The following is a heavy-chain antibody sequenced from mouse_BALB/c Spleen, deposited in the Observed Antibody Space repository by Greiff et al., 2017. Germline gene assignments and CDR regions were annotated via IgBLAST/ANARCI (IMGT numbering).Heavy chain of an antibody. CDR2: ISSGGSYT. CDR3: ARGPTALYYFDY. V-gene: IGHV5-9-4*01. CDR1: GFTFSSYA. J-gene: IGHJ2*01. Sequence: EVKLQESGGGLVKPGGSLKLSCAASGFTFSSYAMSWVRQSPEKRLEWVAEISSGGSYTYYPDTVTGRFTISRDNAKNTLYLEMSSLRSEDTAMYYCARGPTALYYFDYWGQGTTLTVSS. D-gene: IGHD1-2*01.